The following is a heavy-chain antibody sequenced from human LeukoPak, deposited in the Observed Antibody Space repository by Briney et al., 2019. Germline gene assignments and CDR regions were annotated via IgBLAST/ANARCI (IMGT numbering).Heavy chain of an antibody. CDR1: GGSISSFY. V-gene: IGHV4-4*07. CDR2: IYTNGNT. CDR3: ARGLIVVASANYFDY. J-gene: IGHJ4*02. D-gene: IGHD2-15*01. Sequence: PSETLSLTCTVSGGSISSFYWSWIRQPAGKGLEWIGRIYTNGNTNYNPSLKSRVTMSVDTYKNQFSLKLSSVTAADTAVYYCARGLIVVASANYFDYWGQGTLVTVSS.